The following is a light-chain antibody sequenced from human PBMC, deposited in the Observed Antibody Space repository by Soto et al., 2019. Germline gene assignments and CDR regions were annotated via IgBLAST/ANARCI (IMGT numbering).Light chain of an antibody. CDR1: SSDVGGYKY. J-gene: IGLJ1*01. CDR2: EVS. Sequence: SVLTQPPSASGSLGQSVTISCTGTSSDVGGYKYVSWYQQHPGKAPKLLIYEVSKRPSGVPDRFSGSKSGNTASLTVSGLQAEDEADYYCSSYAGSNNFVFGTGTKVTVL. CDR3: SSYAGSNNFV. V-gene: IGLV2-8*01.